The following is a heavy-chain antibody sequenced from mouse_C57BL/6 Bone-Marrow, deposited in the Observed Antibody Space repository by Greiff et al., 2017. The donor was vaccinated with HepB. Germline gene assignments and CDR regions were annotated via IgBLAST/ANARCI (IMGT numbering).Heavy chain of an antibody. CDR1: GFNIKNTY. V-gene: IGHV14-3*01. CDR3: ASPLYYGYGGFAY. D-gene: IGHD2-2*01. J-gene: IGHJ3*01. Sequence: VQLQQSVAELVRPGASVKLSCTASGFNIKNTYMHWVKQRPEQGLEWIGRIDPANGNTKYAPKFQGKATITADTSSNSAYLQLSSLTSEDTAIYYCASPLYYGYGGFAYWGQGTLVTVSA. CDR2: IDPANGNT.